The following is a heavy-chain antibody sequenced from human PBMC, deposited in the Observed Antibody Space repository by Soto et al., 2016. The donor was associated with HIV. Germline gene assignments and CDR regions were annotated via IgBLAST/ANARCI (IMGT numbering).Heavy chain of an antibody. V-gene: IGHV3-49*04. CDR2: IRSTGYRGTT. CDR1: GFTFGDYA. CDR3: TRRLMLRGAHHPFDI. J-gene: IGHJ3*02. D-gene: IGHD3-10*01. Sequence: EVQLVESGGGLIQPGRSLRLSCEASGFTFGDYAIIWVRQAPGKGLEWVGFIRSTGYRGTTEYAASVKGRFSISRHDSRNMAYLQMNSLRTEDTGVYYCTRRLMLRGAHHPFDIWGQGTMVTVSS.